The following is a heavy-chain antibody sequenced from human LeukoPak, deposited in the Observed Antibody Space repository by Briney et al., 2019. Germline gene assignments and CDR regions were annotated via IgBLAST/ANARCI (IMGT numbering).Heavy chain of an antibody. V-gene: IGHV3-66*01. CDR2: IYSGGST. CDR1: GFTVSSNY. J-gene: IGHJ4*02. Sequence: GGSLRLSCAASGFTVSSNYMSWVRQAPGKGLEWVSVIYSGGSTYYADSVKGRFTISRDNSKNTLYLQMNSLRAEDTAVYYCARGTYYYDSPYFDYWGQGTLVTVSS. D-gene: IGHD3-22*01. CDR3: ARGTYYYDSPYFDY.